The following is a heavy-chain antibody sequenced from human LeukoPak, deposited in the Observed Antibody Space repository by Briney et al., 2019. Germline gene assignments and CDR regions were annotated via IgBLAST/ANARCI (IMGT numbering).Heavy chain of an antibody. Sequence: GASVKVSSKASGYTFTSYYMHWVRQAPGQGLEWMGIINPSGGTTSYAQKFQGRLTMTRDTSTSTVYMELSSLRSEDTAVYYCARARYYGSSDLTDWGQGTLVTVSS. CDR1: GYTFTSYY. CDR2: INPSGGTT. J-gene: IGHJ4*02. V-gene: IGHV1-46*01. CDR3: ARARYYGSSDLTD. D-gene: IGHD3-22*01.